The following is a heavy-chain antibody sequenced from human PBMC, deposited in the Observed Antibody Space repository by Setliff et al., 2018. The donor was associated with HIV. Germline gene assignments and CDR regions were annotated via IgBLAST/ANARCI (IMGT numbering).Heavy chain of an antibody. Sequence: SETLSLTCAVYVGSFSGHYWIWIRQPPGKGLEWIGETNPSGSTKYNPSLKSRVTISVDRSKNQFSLKLTSVTAADTAVYFCARASRWGSIPFDYWGQGTLVTVSS. D-gene: IGHD2-21*01. V-gene: IGHV4-34*01. CDR2: TNPSGST. CDR1: VGSFSGHY. J-gene: IGHJ4*02. CDR3: ARASRWGSIPFDY.